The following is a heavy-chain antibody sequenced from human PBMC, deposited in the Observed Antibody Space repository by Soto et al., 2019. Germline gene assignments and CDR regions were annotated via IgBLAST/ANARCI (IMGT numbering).Heavy chain of an antibody. CDR3: AGWGCHDYNY. J-gene: IGHJ4*02. CDR1: GFTFTDFY. Sequence: EVQLVQSGGGLVQPGGYLRLSFVGSGFTFTDFYMNWVRQAPGKGLEWVANIRPDGSETNYVESVKCRFTTSRDNAKNSLFLQMNSLRAADTAVYCCAGWGCHDYNYGGQGILVTVPS. V-gene: IGHV3-7*03. CDR2: IRPDGSET. D-gene: IGHD4-4*01.